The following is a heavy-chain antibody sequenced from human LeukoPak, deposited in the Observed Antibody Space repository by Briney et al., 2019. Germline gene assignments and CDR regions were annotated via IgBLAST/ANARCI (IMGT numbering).Heavy chain of an antibody. D-gene: IGHD6-13*01. J-gene: IGHJ4*02. Sequence: PSQTLSLTCTVSGDSISSGDYYWTWIRQPPGKGLEWIGYIYHTGTTSSNPSLKSRVPISVDTSKTQFSLKLSSVTAADTAVYYCAKQQLVRCFDYWGQGTLVTVSS. V-gene: IGHV4-30-4*01. CDR2: IYHTGTT. CDR1: GDSISSGDYY. CDR3: AKQQLVRCFDY.